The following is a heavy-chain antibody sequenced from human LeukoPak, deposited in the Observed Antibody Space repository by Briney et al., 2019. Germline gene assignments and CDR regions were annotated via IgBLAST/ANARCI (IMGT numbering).Heavy chain of an antibody. Sequence: ASVKVSCKASGYTFTSYAMHWVRQAPGQRLGWMGWINAGNGNTKYSQEFQGRVTITRDTSASTAYMELSSLRSEDMAVYYCARDSGSYMTPLYYFDYWGQGTLVTVSS. CDR1: GYTFTSYA. V-gene: IGHV1-3*03. D-gene: IGHD1-26*01. J-gene: IGHJ4*02. CDR3: ARDSGSYMTPLYYFDY. CDR2: INAGNGNT.